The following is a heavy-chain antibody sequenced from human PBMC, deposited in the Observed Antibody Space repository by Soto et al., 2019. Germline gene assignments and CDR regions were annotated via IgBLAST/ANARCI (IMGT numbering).Heavy chain of an antibody. Sequence: EVQLVESGGGLVQPGRSLRLSCAASGFSFDDYAMHWVRQAPGKGLEWVTGISWNSGNIGYADSVKGRFTISRDNAKNTPYMPMNSHRAEDTALYYCARYGSSRASGPPDSWGQGTLVTVSS. J-gene: IGHJ5*01. CDR1: GFSFDDYA. CDR2: ISWNSGNI. CDR3: ARYGSSRASGPPDS. V-gene: IGHV3-9*01. D-gene: IGHD6-6*01.